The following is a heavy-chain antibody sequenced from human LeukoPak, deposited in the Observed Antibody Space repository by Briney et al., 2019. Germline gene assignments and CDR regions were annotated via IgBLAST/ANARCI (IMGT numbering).Heavy chain of an antibody. CDR2: LGSSGSP. Sequence: PSGTLSLTCTVSGVSNSRYYWTWIRQSAGKGLEWIGRLGSSGSPNYNPSLKSRVTMSLDTSKNQFSLRLTSVTAADTALYYCARGRDTALSYFDLWGRGTLVTVSS. V-gene: IGHV4-4*07. CDR1: GVSNSRYY. J-gene: IGHJ2*01. D-gene: IGHD5-18*01. CDR3: ARGRDTALSYFDL.